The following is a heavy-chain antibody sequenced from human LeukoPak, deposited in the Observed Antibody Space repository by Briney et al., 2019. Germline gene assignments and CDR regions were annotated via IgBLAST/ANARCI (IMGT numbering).Heavy chain of an antibody. Sequence: SETLSLTCTVSGGSISNYYWSWIRQPPGKGLEWIGYISYSGNTNYNPSLKSRVTISVDTSKNQFSLKLSSVTAADTAVYYCARGRTYRSSSWFDPWGQGALVTVSS. CDR1: GGSISNYY. D-gene: IGHD6-6*01. V-gene: IGHV4-59*01. CDR3: ARGRTYRSSSWFDP. J-gene: IGHJ5*02. CDR2: ISYSGNT.